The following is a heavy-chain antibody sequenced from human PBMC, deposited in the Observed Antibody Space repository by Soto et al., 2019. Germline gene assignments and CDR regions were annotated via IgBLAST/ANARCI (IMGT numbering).Heavy chain of an antibody. D-gene: IGHD3-22*01. Sequence: QVQLQESGPGLVKPSETLSLTCRVSGGSVSSGGYYCSWIRQPPGIGLEWMGYLYYSGSTNYNPSLKSRVTISVDTSKTPFSLKMRSVTAADTAVYYCARGNYYDSSGYDPYLDYWGQGTLVTVSS. CDR1: GGSVSSGGYY. CDR3: ARGNYYDSSGYDPYLDY. V-gene: IGHV4-61*08. J-gene: IGHJ4*02. CDR2: LYYSGST.